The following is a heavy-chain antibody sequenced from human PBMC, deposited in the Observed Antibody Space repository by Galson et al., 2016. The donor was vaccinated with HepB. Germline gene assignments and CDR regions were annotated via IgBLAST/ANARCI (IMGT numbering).Heavy chain of an antibody. CDR3: EGFPDPLDI. V-gene: IGHV3-53*01. CDR1: GFTVSGKY. CDR2: IFSFDAT. J-gene: IGHJ3*02. Sequence: LRLSCAASGFTVSGKYMSWARLAPGKGLEWVSAIFSFDATFYRDSVKGRFTSFRDTSRNTLYLQMDDLRADDTAIYYCEGFPDPLDIWGLGTMVTVS.